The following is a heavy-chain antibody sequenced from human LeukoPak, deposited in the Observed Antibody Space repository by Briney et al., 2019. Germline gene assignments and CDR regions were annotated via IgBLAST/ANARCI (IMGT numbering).Heavy chain of an antibody. CDR2: ILFDGSQQ. Sequence: TGGSLRVSCTASGFSFSNYGIHWDCQAPGRGLEWVAYILFDGSQQYYVASVRGRYTVSRDNPKNTVYLQKNTLRAEHTALYYCVKGHGYCSSGSGYFGSCDMWGPGTMVTVSS. J-gene: IGHJ3*02. CDR3: VKGHGYCSSGSGYFGSCDM. CDR1: GFSFSNYG. D-gene: IGHD2-15*01. V-gene: IGHV3-30*02.